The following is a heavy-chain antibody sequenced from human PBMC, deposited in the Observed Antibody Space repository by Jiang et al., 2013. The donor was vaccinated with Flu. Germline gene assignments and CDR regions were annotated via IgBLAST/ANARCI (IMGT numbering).Heavy chain of an antibody. D-gene: IGHD6-19*01. Sequence: SGAEVKKPGSSVKVSCKASGGTFSSYAISWVRQAPGQGLEWMGRIIPILGIANYAQKFQGRVTITADKSTSTAYMELSSLRSEDTAVYYCARDPRPEQWLSELGYFDYWGQGTLVTVSS. CDR3: ARDPRPEQWLSELGYFDY. V-gene: IGHV1-69*04. CDR2: IIPILGIA. J-gene: IGHJ4*02. CDR1: GGTFSSYA.